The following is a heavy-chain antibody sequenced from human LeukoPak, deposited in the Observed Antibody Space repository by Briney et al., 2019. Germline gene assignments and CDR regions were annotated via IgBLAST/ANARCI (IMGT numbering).Heavy chain of an antibody. CDR3: AGIYYGSGSFDY. D-gene: IGHD3-10*01. Sequence: PGGSLRLSCAASGFAFSSYTMSWVRQAPGKGLEWVAKMKEDGSEIQYVDSVKGRFTISRDNAKNSLYLQMNSLRAEDTAVYYCAGIYYGSGSFDYWGQGTLVTVSS. V-gene: IGHV3-7*02. J-gene: IGHJ4*02. CDR2: MKEDGSEI. CDR1: GFAFSSYT.